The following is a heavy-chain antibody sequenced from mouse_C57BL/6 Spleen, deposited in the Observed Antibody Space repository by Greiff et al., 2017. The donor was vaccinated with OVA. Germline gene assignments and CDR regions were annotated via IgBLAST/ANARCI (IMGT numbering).Heavy chain of an antibody. CDR3: ARGSGYYAWFAY. CDR1: GYTFTDYN. CDR2: INPNNGGT. V-gene: IGHV1-18*01. J-gene: IGHJ3*01. Sequence: EVQRVESGPELVKPGASVKIPCKASGYTFTDYNMDWVKQSHGKSLEWIGDINPNNGGTIYNQKFKGKATLTVDKSSSTAYMELRSLTSEDTAVYYCARGSGYYAWFAYWGQGTLVTVSA. D-gene: IGHD2-3*01.